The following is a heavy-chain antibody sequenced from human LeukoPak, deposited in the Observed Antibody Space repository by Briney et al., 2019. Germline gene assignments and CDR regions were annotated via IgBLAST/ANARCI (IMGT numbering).Heavy chain of an antibody. D-gene: IGHD1-1*01. J-gene: IGHJ5*01. CDR3: VRRLETIEFDS. CDR1: GYTFTGYY. V-gene: IGHV1-2*02. CDR2: INPNSGGT. Sequence: ASVKVSCKASGYTFTGYYMHWVRQAPGQGLEWMGWINPNSGGTNYAQKFQGRVTMTRDTSVTTAYMELSSLRFEDTAVYYCVRRLETIEFDSWGQGTLVTVSS.